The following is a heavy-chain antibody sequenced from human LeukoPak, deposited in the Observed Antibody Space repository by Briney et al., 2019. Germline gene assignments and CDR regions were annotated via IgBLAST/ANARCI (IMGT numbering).Heavy chain of an antibody. D-gene: IGHD3-16*01. CDR3: ARDYGYYYGMDV. V-gene: IGHV4-61*02. CDR1: GGSISSGSYY. CDR2: IYTSGST. J-gene: IGHJ6*02. Sequence: PSQTLSLTCTVSGGSISSGSYYWSWIRQPAGKGLEWIGRIYTSGSTNYNPSLKSRVTISVDTSKNQFSLKLSSVTAADTAVYYCARDYGYYYGMDVWGQGTTVTVSS.